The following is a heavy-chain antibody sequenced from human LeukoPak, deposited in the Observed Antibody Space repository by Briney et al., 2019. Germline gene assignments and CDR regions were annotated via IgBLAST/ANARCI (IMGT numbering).Heavy chain of an antibody. V-gene: IGHV3-21*01. J-gene: IGHJ4*02. CDR1: GFTFSSYS. D-gene: IGHD2-2*01. Sequence: GGPLRLSCAASGFTFSSYSMNWVRQAPGKGLEWVSSISSSSSYIYYADSVKGRFTISRDNAKNSLYLQMNSLRAEDTAVYYCARDDGYCSSTSCHPTVFDYWGQGTLVTVSS. CDR2: ISSSSSYI. CDR3: ARDDGYCSSTSCHPTVFDY.